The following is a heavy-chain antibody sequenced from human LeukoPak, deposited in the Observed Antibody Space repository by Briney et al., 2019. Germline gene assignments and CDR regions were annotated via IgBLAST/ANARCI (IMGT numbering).Heavy chain of an antibody. D-gene: IGHD2-15*01. Sequence: GGSLRLSCAASGLTFSSYAMSWVRQAPGKGLEWVSATSGSGGSTYYADSVKGRFTISRDNSKNTLYLQMNSLRAEDTAVYYCAKEPYCSGGSCRTFDYWGQGTLVTVSS. J-gene: IGHJ4*02. CDR1: GLTFSSYA. V-gene: IGHV3-23*01. CDR2: TSGSGGST. CDR3: AKEPYCSGGSCRTFDY.